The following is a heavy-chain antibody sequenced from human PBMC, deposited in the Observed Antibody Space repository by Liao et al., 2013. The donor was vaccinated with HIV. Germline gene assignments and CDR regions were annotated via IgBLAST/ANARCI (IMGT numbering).Heavy chain of an antibody. J-gene: IGHJ4*02. Sequence: QVQLQQWGAGLLKPSETLSLTCAVYGGSFSGYYWSWIRQPPGKGLEWIGEINQSGRTNYNPSLKSRVTISVDTSKNQFSLKLSSVTAADTAVYYCASINWGSLYYFDYWGQGTLVTVS. CDR3: ASINWGSLYYFDY. CDR1: GGSFSGYY. D-gene: IGHD7-27*01. CDR2: INQSGRT. V-gene: IGHV4-34*01.